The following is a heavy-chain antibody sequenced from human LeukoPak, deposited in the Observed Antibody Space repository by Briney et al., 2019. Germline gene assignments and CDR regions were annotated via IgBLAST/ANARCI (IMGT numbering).Heavy chain of an antibody. Sequence: ASVKVSCKASGYTFTGCYMHWVRQAPGQGLEWMGWINPNSGGTNYAQKFQGRVTMTRDTSISTAYMELSRLRSDDTAVYYCARPANYGDYNLDYWGQGTLVTVSS. D-gene: IGHD4-17*01. CDR3: ARPANYGDYNLDY. J-gene: IGHJ4*02. CDR1: GYTFTGCY. CDR2: INPNSGGT. V-gene: IGHV1-2*02.